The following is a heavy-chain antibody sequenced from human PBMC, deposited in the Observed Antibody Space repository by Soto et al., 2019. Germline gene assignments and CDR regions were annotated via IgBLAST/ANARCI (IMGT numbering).Heavy chain of an antibody. CDR2: IYYSGRT. J-gene: IGHJ4*02. CDR3: ARATPRYSGSWYELLDF. D-gene: IGHD6-13*01. Sequence: SETLSLTCTVSDDSISNTIYYWALIRQPPGKVLEWIGSIYYSGRTYYNPSLKSRVTISVDTSKKQFSLKLSAVTAADTAIYFCARATPRYSGSWYELLDFWGQGTLVTVSS. CDR1: DDSISNTIYY. V-gene: IGHV4-39*01.